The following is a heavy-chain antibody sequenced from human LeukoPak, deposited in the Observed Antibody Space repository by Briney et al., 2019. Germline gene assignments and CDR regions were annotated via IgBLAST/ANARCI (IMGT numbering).Heavy chain of an antibody. CDR3: AELGITMIGGV. J-gene: IGHJ6*04. V-gene: IGHV3-7*01. Sequence: GGSLRLSCAASGFTFRISWMNWVRQTPGKGLEWVANINQDGSENYYVDSVKGRFTISRDNAKNSLYLQMNSLRAEDTAVYYCAELGITMIGGVWGKGTTVTISS. CDR2: INQDGSEN. D-gene: IGHD3-10*02. CDR1: GFTFRISW.